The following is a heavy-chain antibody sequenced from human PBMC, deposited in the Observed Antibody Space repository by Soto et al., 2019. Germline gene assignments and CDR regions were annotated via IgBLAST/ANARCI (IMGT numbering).Heavy chain of an antibody. Sequence: GSLRLSCSGSGFTFSHHSLYWVRQPPGKGLQCVSSISGSGGNIYYAESVKGRFTISRDNSKNTLYLQMTSLSSEDSAVYYCVKVSGYCTGGSCFSYFDYWGQGTPVTVSS. D-gene: IGHD2-15*01. CDR3: VKVSGYCTGGSCFSYFDY. CDR1: GFTFSHHS. V-gene: IGHV3-64D*06. J-gene: IGHJ4*02. CDR2: ISGSGGNI.